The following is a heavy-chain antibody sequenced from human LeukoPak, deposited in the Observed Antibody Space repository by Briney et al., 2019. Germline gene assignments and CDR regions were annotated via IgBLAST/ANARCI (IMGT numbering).Heavy chain of an antibody. CDR1: GSSISSYY. CDR3: ARFRTLTTHFDY. V-gene: IGHV4-39*01. Sequence: SETLSLTCTVSGSSISSYYWSWIRQPPGKGLEWIGTIYYSGSTYYNPSLKSRVTISVDTSKNQFSLKLSSVTAADTAVYYCARFRTLTTHFDYWGQGTLVTVSS. D-gene: IGHD4-11*01. CDR2: IYYSGST. J-gene: IGHJ4*02.